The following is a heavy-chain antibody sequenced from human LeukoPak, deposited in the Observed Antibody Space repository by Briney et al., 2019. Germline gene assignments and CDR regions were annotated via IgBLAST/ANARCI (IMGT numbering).Heavy chain of an antibody. Sequence: GRSLRLSCAASGFTFSSYNMQWVRQAPGKGLELVAGTSYDGSKQFYADTVKGRFTISRDNSQNTLFLQMNSLRPEDTAVYYRAKPRGLDYYDSSVILDYWGQGTLVTVSS. CDR2: TSYDGSKQ. CDR3: AKPRGLDYYDSSVILDY. CDR1: GFTFSSYN. V-gene: IGHV3-30*18. D-gene: IGHD3-22*01. J-gene: IGHJ4*02.